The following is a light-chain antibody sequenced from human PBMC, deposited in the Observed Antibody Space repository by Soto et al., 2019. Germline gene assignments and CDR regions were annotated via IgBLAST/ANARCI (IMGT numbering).Light chain of an antibody. V-gene: IGLV1-36*01. J-gene: IGLJ1*01. CDR1: SSNIGNNA. Sequence: QSVLTQPPSVSDAPRQRVTISCSGSSSNIGNNAVNWYQQLPGKAPKLLIYYDDLLPSGVSDRFSGSKSGTSASLAISGLQSEGAADYYCAAWDDSLNALVFGTGTKLTVL. CDR2: YDD. CDR3: AAWDDSLNALV.